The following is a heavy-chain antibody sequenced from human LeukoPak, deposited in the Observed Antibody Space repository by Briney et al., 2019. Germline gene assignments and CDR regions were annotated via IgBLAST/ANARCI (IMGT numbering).Heavy chain of an antibody. J-gene: IGHJ5*02. V-gene: IGHV4-61*02. D-gene: IGHD3-10*01. Sequence: PSQTLSLTCTVSGGSISSGSYYWSWIRQPAGKGLEWIGRIYTSGSTNYNPSLRSRVTISVDTSKNQFSLKLSSVTAADTAVYYCARDCYGSGSYYKAGNWFDPWGQGTLVTVSS. CDR3: ARDCYGSGSYYKAGNWFDP. CDR2: IYTSGST. CDR1: GGSISSGSYY.